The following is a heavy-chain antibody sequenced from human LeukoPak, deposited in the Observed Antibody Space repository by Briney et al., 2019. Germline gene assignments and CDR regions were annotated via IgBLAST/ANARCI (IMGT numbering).Heavy chain of an antibody. D-gene: IGHD2-2*01. V-gene: IGHV4-34*01. CDR1: LDSTTSNF. J-gene: IGHJ5*02. CDR2: INHSGST. CDR3: ARRKRSGCSSTSCLLNWFDP. Sequence: SETLPVTCTVSLDSTTSNFWSWVRQPPGKGLEWIGEINHSGSTNYNPSLKSRVTISVDTSKNQFSLKLSSVTAADTAVYYCARRKRSGCSSTSCLLNWFDPWGQGTLATVSS.